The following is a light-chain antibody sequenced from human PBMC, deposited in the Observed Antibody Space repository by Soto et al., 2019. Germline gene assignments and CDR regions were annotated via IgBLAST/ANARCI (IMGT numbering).Light chain of an antibody. CDR2: EVS. CDR3: CSYAGSSPVV. J-gene: IGLJ2*01. CDR1: SSDVGSYNL. Sequence: QSVLTQPASVSGSPGQSSTISCTGTSSDVGSYNLVSWYQQHSGKAPKLMIYEVSKRPSGVSNRFSGSKSGNTASLTSSGLQAEDEADYYCCSYAGSSPVVFGGGTKVTVL. V-gene: IGLV2-23*02.